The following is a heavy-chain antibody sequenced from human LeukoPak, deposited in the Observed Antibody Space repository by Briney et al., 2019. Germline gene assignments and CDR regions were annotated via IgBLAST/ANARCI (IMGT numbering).Heavy chain of an antibody. D-gene: IGHD6-25*01. V-gene: IGHV4-4*02. CDR1: GGSVSSTNW. CDR2: VHLDGST. CDR3: AREGGFYRPLDY. J-gene: IGHJ4*02. Sequence: SETLSLTCGVSGGSVSSTNWWSWIRQPPGKGLEWIGEVHLDGSTNFNPSLKSRLTMSVDLSENHVSLKLTSVTAADTAVYYCAREGGFYRPLDYSGQGTLVTVSS.